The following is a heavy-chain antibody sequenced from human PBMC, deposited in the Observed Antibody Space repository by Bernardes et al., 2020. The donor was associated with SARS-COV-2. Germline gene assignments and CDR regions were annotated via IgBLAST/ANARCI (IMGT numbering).Heavy chain of an antibody. CDR1: GFPFISFA. J-gene: IGHJ4*02. V-gene: IGHV3-23*01. Sequence: AGSLRLSCAASGFPFISFAMSWVRQAPGKGLEWVSVISGSGGRTNYTASVMGRFTISRDNSKNTPFLQRKRLRAEDTAVYYCAKPGTDYWGQGTLVTLSA. CDR3: AKPGTDY. D-gene: IGHD1-1*01. CDR2: ISGSGGRT.